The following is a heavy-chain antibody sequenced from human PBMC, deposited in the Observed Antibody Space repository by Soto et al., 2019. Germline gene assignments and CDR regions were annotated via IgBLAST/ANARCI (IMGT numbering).Heavy chain of an antibody. J-gene: IGHJ4*02. CDR1: GGSISSGGYS. CDR3: ARLTYYYDSSGIEYYFDY. V-gene: IGHV4-30-2*01. CDR2: IYHSGST. D-gene: IGHD3-22*01. Sequence: SDTLSLTCAVSGGSISSGGYSWSWIRQPPGKGLEWIGYIYHSGSTYYNPSLKSRVTISVDRSKNQFSLKLSSVTAADTAVYYCARLTYYYDSSGIEYYFDYWGQGTLVTVSS.